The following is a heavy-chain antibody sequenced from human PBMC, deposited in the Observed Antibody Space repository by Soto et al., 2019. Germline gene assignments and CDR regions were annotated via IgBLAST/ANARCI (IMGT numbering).Heavy chain of an antibody. CDR3: AHRTMVRGVIGAHFDN. CDR2: IYWDDDK. V-gene: IGHV2-5*02. J-gene: IGHJ4*02. Sequence: QITLKESGPTLVKPTRTLTLTCTFSGFSFSTSAEGVAWIRQPPGKALEWLALIYWDDDKRYSPSLKSRLTITRDTSKNQVVLTMTNMDPVDTGTYYCAHRTMVRGVIGAHFDNWGQGTLVTVSS. D-gene: IGHD3-10*01. CDR1: GFSFSTSAEG.